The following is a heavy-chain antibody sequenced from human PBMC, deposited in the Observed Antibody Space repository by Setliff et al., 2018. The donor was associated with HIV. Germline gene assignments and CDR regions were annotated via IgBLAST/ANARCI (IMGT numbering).Heavy chain of an antibody. CDR1: GLNFIDAW. V-gene: IGHV3-15*01. D-gene: IGHD4-4*01. J-gene: IGHJ4*02. CDR2: IKGKSAGGTS. CDR3: TRHSTDPWSLLDY. Sequence: GGSLRLSCTVSGLNFIDAWMSWVRQAPGKGLEWVGRIKGKSAGGTSDYGAPVKGRFTISRDDSKTTLYLQMNSLKTEDTAVYYCTRHSTDPWSLLDYWGQGTLVTVSS.